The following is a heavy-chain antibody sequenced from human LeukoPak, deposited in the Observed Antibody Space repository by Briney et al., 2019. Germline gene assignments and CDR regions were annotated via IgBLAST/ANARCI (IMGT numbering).Heavy chain of an antibody. CDR2: IVVGSGNT. Sequence: SVNDSRKSSVFTFTNSAIQWVRQARSKRLEWMGWIVVGSGNTDFAQKFEGRVTIPRDMSTSTAYMEMSSLRNEDTAVFYCVAGHGSGLPWGRGTLVTVCS. D-gene: IGHD3-10*01. V-gene: IGHV1-58*02. J-gene: IGHJ4*02. CDR1: VFTFTNSA. CDR3: VAGHGSGLP.